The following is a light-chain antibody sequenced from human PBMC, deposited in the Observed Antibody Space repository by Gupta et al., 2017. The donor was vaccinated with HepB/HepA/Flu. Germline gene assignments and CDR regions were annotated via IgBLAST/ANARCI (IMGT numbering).Light chain of an antibody. J-gene: IGKJ4*01. V-gene: IGKV3-20*01. CDR3: QQHGSSPIT. CDR1: QSVSSSY. CDR2: GAS. Sequence: ELVLTQSTGTLSLSPGERATLSCRASQSVSSSYLAWYQQKPGQAPRLLIYGASSRATGIPDRFSGSGSGTDFTLTISSLEPEDFAVYYCQQHGSSPITFGEGTKVEIK.